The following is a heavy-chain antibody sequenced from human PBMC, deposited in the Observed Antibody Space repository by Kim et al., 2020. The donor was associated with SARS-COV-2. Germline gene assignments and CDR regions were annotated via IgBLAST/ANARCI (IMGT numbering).Heavy chain of an antibody. CDR1: GYSFTSYW. CDR2: IDPSDSYT. Sequence: GESLKISCKGSGYSFTSYWISWVRQMPGKGLEWMGRIDPSDSYTNYSPSFQGHVTISADKSISTAYLQWSSLKASDTAMYYCARSSRGLSGDPYYYYGMDVWGQGTTVTVSS. CDR3: ARSSRGLSGDPYYYYGMDV. V-gene: IGHV5-10-1*01. D-gene: IGHD2-21*01. J-gene: IGHJ6*02.